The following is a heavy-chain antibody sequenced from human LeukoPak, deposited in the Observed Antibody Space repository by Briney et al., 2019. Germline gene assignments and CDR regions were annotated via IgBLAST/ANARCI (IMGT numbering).Heavy chain of an antibody. V-gene: IGHV1-46*01. Sequence: ASVKDSCKASGYTFTSNYIHWVRQAPGQGLEWMGMIYPRDGSTSYAQKFQGRVTVTRDTSTSTVHMELSGLGSEDTAVYYCARDQEGFDYWGQGTLVTVSS. CDR1: GYTFTSNY. CDR3: ARDQEGFDY. J-gene: IGHJ4*02. CDR2: IYPRDGST.